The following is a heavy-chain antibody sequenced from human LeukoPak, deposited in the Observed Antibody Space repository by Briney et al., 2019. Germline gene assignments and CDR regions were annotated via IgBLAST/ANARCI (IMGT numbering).Heavy chain of an antibody. D-gene: IGHD6-19*01. CDR3: VRLSTSVAGADY. V-gene: IGHV3-7*01. CDR1: GSIFSSSW. CDR2: IKKDGSEK. J-gene: IGHJ4*02. Sequence: PGGSLRLSCAVSGSIFSSSWMSWVRQAPGKGREWVANIKKDGSEKYYVDSVKGRFTISRDNAKNSLYLQMDSLRVEDTAVYYCVRLSTSVAGADYWGQGTLVTVSS.